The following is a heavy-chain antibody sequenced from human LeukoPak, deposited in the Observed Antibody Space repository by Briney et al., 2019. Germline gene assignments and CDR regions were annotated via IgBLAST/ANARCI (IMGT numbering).Heavy chain of an antibody. CDR3: VREGFYFFDF. V-gene: IGHV3-7*01. Sequence: GGSLRLSCAASGFTFTNNFMSWVRQVPGKGLEWVANIKQDGSEKTYADYVRGRFTIFRDNAKDSIDLQMNSLRAEDSASYYGVREGFYFFDFWGQGTLVTVSS. J-gene: IGHJ4*01. CDR1: GFTFTNNF. CDR2: IKQDGSEK.